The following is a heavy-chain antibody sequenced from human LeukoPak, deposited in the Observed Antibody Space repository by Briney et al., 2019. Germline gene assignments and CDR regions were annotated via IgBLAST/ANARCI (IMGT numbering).Heavy chain of an antibody. D-gene: IGHD3-22*01. CDR2: INPNSGGT. CDR1: GYTFTSYD. CDR3: ARDFSADSSGYYLVY. J-gene: IGHJ4*02. V-gene: IGHV1-2*02. Sequence: ASVKVSCKASGYTFTSYDISWVRQAPGQGLEWMGWINPNSGGTNYAQKFQGRVTMTRDTSISTAYMELSRLRSDDTAVYYCARDFSADSSGYYLVYWGQGTLVTVSS.